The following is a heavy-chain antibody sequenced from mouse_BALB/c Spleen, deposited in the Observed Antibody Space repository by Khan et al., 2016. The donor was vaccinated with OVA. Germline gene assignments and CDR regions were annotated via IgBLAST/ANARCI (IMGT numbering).Heavy chain of an antibody. CDR2: IWSGGST. D-gene: IGHD2-3*01. J-gene: IGHJ3*01. V-gene: IGHV2-2*02. CDR3: ARRDGLMTCFAY. Sequence: VKLQESGPGLVQPSQSLSITCTVSGFSLTNFGVHWVRQSPGKGLEWLGVIWSGGSTDDNAAFKSRLSISNDDSKCRVFFKMNSRQANDTATFYYARRDGLMTCFAYWGQGTLVTVSA. CDR1: GFSLTNFG.